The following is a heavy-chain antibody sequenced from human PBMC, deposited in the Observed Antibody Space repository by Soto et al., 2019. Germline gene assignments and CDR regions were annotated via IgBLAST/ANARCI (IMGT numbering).Heavy chain of an antibody. D-gene: IGHD2-2*01. Sequence: QVQLVQSGAEVKKPGSSVKVSCKASGGTFSSYAISWVRQAPGQGLEWMGGIIPIFGTANYAQKFQGRVTITADESTSKAYMELSSLRSEDTAVYYFSRAADCSSTSCYYYYWGQGTLVTVSS. CDR2: IIPIFGTA. CDR3: SRAADCSSTSCYYYY. J-gene: IGHJ4*02. CDR1: GGTFSSYA. V-gene: IGHV1-69*01.